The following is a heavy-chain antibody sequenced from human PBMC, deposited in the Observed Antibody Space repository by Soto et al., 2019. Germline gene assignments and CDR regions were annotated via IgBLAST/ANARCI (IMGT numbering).Heavy chain of an antibody. Sequence: EVPLVESGGGLVQPGGSLRLSCEASGFTFTNYWMSWVRQAPGKGREGVANIKKDGRETYYVESAKGRFTTSRDNAKNSLFLQMNSLRGEDTAVYYCAKGQWLDDYWGKGTLVTVSS. J-gene: IGHJ4*02. CDR1: GFTFTNYW. CDR2: IKKDGRET. CDR3: AKGQWLDDY. V-gene: IGHV3-7*01. D-gene: IGHD6-19*01.